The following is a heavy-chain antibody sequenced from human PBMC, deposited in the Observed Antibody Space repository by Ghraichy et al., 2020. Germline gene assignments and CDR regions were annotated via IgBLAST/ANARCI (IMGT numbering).Heavy chain of an antibody. D-gene: IGHD3-3*01. J-gene: IGHJ6*02. CDR1: GVSLRGANYY. V-gene: IGHV4-39*01. CDR3: AGHFNTIWGVAHGGSLDV. CDR2: IYNTGTM. Sequence: SETLSLTCTVSGVSLRGANYYWGWVRQPPGKGLEWIGSIYNTGTMYNNPSLKSRVTISVDTSTNQFSLKVRSVTAADTAVYYCAGHFNTIWGVAHGGSLDVWGQGTTVPVS.